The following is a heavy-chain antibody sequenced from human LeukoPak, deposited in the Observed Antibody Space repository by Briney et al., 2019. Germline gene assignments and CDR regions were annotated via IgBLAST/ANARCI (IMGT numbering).Heavy chain of an antibody. CDR1: GGSISSYY. D-gene: IGHD3-9*01. J-gene: IGHJ2*01. Sequence: SETLSVTCTVSGGSISSYYWSWIRQPPGKGLEWIGYIYYSGGTNYNPSLKSRVTISVDTSKNQFSLKLSSVTAADTAVYYCARALGYDILTGYNSHWYFDLWGRGTLVTVSS. CDR3: ARALGYDILTGYNSHWYFDL. CDR2: IYYSGGT. V-gene: IGHV4-59*01.